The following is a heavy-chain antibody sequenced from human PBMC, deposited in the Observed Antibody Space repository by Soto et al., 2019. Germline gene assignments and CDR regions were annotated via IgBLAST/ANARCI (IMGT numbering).Heavy chain of an antibody. J-gene: IGHJ4*02. Sequence: GGSLRLSCAASGFTFNSYAMSWVRQAPGRGLEWVSVISGWGDTTYYADSVKGRFTISRDNSKNTLYLQMNSLRVEDTAVYYCAKDPGYCSSTTCYDLFWGQGTLVTVSS. V-gene: IGHV3-23*01. CDR1: GFTFNSYA. CDR2: ISGWGDTT. D-gene: IGHD2-2*01. CDR3: AKDPGYCSSTTCYDLF.